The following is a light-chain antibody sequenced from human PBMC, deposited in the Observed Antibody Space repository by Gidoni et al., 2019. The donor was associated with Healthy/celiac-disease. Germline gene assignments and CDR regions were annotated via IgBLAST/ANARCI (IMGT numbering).Light chain of an antibody. CDR1: QSVSSSY. CDR2: GAS. J-gene: IGKJ2*01. CDR3: QQYGSSSYT. Sequence: EIVFTQSPGTLSLSPGERATLSCRASQSVSSSYLAWYQQKPGQAPRLLIYGASSRATGIPDRFSGSGSGTDFTLTISRLEPEDFAVYYCQQYGSSSYTFGQGTKLEIK. V-gene: IGKV3-20*01.